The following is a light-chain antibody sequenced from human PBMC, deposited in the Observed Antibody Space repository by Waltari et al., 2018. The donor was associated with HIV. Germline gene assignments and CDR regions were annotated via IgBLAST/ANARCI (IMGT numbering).Light chain of an antibody. V-gene: IGKV3-20*01. CDR1: RSISNSL. J-gene: IGKJ4*01. Sequence: EVVLTQSPGTLSLSPGDRASLSCRASRSISNSLLAWYQQKPGQAPRLLIYGASTRATGIPERFSGSGSGTDFTLTISRLEPEDFAVYHCQEYGDSPTFGGGTKVEI. CDR3: QEYGDSPT. CDR2: GAS.